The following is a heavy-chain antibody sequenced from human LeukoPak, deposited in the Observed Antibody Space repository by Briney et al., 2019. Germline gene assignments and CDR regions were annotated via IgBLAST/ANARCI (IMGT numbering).Heavy chain of an antibody. CDR1: GFTFSDYY. CDR3: AREPATPGSYYYYGMDV. D-gene: IGHD2-2*01. V-gene: IGHV3-11*01. CDR2: ISSSGSTI. Sequence: GGSLRLSCAASGFTFSDYYMSWIRQAPGKGLEWVSYISSSGSTIYYADSVKGRFTISRDNAKNSLYLQMNSLRAEDTAVYYCAREPATPGSYYYYGMDVWGQGTTVTVSS. J-gene: IGHJ6*02.